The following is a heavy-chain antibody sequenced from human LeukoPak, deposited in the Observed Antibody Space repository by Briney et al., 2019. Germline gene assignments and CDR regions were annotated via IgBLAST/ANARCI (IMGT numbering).Heavy chain of an antibody. CDR1: GGSISSYY. Sequence: SETLSLTCTVSGGSISSYYWSWIRQPPGKGLEWIGYIYYSGSTNYNPSLKGRVPMSVGTSKNQFSLKLSSVTVADTAVYYCARESRSSGTVYWGQGTLVTVSS. V-gene: IGHV4-59*12. CDR2: IYYSGST. D-gene: IGHD6-25*01. J-gene: IGHJ4*02. CDR3: ARESRSSGTVY.